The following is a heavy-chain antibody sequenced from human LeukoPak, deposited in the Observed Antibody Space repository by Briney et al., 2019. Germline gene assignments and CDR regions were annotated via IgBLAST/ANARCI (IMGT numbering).Heavy chain of an antibody. CDR1: GFTFSSYA. J-gene: IGHJ4*02. V-gene: IGHV3-23*01. CDR2: ISGSGGST. CDR3: ARPQYYDGDDY. Sequence: GGSLRLSCAASGFTFSSYAMSWVRQAPGKGLEWVSAISGSGGSTYYADSVKGRFTISRDNSKNTLYLQMNSLRAKDTAVYYCARPQYYDGDDYWGQGTLVTVSS. D-gene: IGHD3-3*01.